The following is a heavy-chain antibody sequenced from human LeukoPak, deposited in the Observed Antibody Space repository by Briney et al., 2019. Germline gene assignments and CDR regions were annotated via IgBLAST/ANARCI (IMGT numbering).Heavy chain of an antibody. CDR2: ISSSSRTI. V-gene: IGHV3-48*04. CDR1: GITFSRFS. J-gene: IGHJ5*02. D-gene: IGHD6-25*01. CDR3: ARDYHSGRGNGGFDP. Sequence: PGGSLRLSCAASGITFSRFSMNWVRQAPGKGPEWVSYISSSSRTIYYADSVKGRFTISRDNTKNSLYLQMNSLRAEDTAVYYCARDYHSGRGNGGFDPWGQGTLVTVSS.